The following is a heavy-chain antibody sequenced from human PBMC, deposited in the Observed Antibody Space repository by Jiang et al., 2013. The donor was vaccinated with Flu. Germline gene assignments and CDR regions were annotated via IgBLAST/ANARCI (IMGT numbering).Heavy chain of an antibody. CDR3: AKDGRSHIVVVPAGVLFDY. Sequence: VQLVESGGGVVQPGRSLRLSCAASGFTFSSYGMHWVRQAPGKGLEWVAVISYDGSNKYYADSVKGRFTISRDNSKNTLYLQMNSLRAEDTAVYYCAKDGRSHIVVVPAGVLFDYWGQGT. CDR1: GFTFSSYG. D-gene: IGHD2-2*01. J-gene: IGHJ4*02. CDR2: ISYDGSNK. V-gene: IGHV3-30*18.